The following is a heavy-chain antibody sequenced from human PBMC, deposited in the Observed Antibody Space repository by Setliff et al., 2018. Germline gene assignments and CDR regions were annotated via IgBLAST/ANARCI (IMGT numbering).Heavy chain of an antibody. D-gene: IGHD6-13*01. CDR2: INPNSGGT. CDR1: GYTFTGYY. Sequence: ASVKVSCQASGYTFTGYYMHWVRQAPGQGLEWMGWINPNSGGTNYAQKFQGRVTMTRDTSISTAYMELSRLRSDDTAVYYCARGGGSSSWYDAFDIWGQGTMVTVS. CDR3: ARGGGSSSWYDAFDI. J-gene: IGHJ3*02. V-gene: IGHV1-2*02.